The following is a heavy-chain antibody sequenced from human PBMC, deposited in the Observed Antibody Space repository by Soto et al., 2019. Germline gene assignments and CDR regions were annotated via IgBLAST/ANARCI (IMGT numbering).Heavy chain of an antibody. D-gene: IGHD1-26*01. Sequence: EVQLLESGGGLVQPGGSLRLSCAASGFTFSSYAMSWVRQAPGKGLEWVSAISGSGGSTYYADSVKGGFTISRDNSKNTLYLQMNSRRAEDTPVYYCAKDLQRPGYSRFDYWGQGTLVTVSS. CDR2: ISGSGGST. J-gene: IGHJ4*02. CDR3: AKDLQRPGYSRFDY. V-gene: IGHV3-23*01. CDR1: GFTFSSYA.